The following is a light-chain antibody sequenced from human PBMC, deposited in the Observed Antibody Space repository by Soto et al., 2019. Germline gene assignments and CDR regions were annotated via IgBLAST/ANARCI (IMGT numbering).Light chain of an antibody. Sequence: QSALTQTASVSGSPGQSITISCTGTSSDVGGYNYVSWYQQHPGKAPKLIIYDVSNRPSGVSNRFSGSKSGNTASLTISGLQAEDEADYYCSSYTSSSTYVFGTGTKVTVL. CDR1: SSDVGGYNY. V-gene: IGLV2-14*01. CDR2: DVS. CDR3: SSYTSSSTYV. J-gene: IGLJ1*01.